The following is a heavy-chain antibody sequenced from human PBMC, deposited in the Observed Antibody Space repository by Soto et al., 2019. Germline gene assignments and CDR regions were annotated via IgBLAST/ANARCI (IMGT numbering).Heavy chain of an antibody. CDR3: ARARKGSGSDYYYHYGMDV. J-gene: IGHJ6*04. CDR2: VSYSGST. V-gene: IGHV4-39*07. Sequence: SETLSLTCSVSGGSISSSSYYWGWIRQPPGKGLEWIGSVSYSGSTNYNPSLKSRVTISVHTSKNQFSLKLSSVTAADTAVYYCARARKGSGSDYYYHYGMDVWGKGTTVTVSS. D-gene: IGHD3-3*01. CDR1: GGSISSSSYY.